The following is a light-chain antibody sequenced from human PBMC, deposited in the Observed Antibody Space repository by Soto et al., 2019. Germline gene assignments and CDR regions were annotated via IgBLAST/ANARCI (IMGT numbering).Light chain of an antibody. CDR2: EVS. Sequence: QSVLTQPPSSSGSPGQSVTISCTGTSSDFGGYNYVSWYQQHPGKAPKLMIYEVSKRPSGVPDRFSGSKSGNTASLTVSGLQAEDEADYYCSSYAGSNNLGVFGTGTKVPVL. CDR3: SSYAGSNNLGV. V-gene: IGLV2-8*01. CDR1: SSDFGGYNY. J-gene: IGLJ1*01.